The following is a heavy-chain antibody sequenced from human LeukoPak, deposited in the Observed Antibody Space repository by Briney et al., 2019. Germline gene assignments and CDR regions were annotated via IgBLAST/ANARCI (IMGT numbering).Heavy chain of an antibody. V-gene: IGHV3-21*01. J-gene: IGHJ4*02. Sequence: GGSLRLSCAASGFTFSSYSMNWVRQAPGKGLEWVSSISSSSSYIYYADSVKGRFTISRDNAKNSLYLQMNSLRAEDTAVYYCARVVISPGGDFDYWGQGTLVTVSS. D-gene: IGHD4-23*01. CDR3: ARVVISPGGDFDY. CDR1: GFTFSSYS. CDR2: ISSSSSYI.